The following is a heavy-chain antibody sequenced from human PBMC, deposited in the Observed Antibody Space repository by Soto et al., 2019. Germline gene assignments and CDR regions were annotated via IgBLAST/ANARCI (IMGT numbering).Heavy chain of an antibody. CDR1: GFTFSNAW. V-gene: IGHV3-15*07. CDR3: TTYSYSTMIVVRXDY. J-gene: IGHJ4*01. Sequence: SLRLSCAASGFTFSNAWINWVRQAPGKGLEWVGRIKSKTDGGTTDFAAPVKGRFAISRDDSKDMVYLQMNSLKTEDTGIYYCTTYSYSTMIVVRXDYRGHGTLVPVSS. CDR2: IKSKTDGGTT. D-gene: IGHD3-22*01.